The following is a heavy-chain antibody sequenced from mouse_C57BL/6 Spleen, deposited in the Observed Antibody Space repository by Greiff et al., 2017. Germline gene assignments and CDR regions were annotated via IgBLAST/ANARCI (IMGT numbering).Heavy chain of an antibody. J-gene: IGHJ4*01. CDR1: GYTFTDYY. D-gene: IGHD2-4*01. V-gene: IGHV1-26*01. Sequence: VQLQQSGPELVKPGASVKISCKASGYTFTDYYMNWVKQSHGKSLEWIGDINPNNGGTSYNQKFKGKATLTVDKSSSTAYMELRSLTSEDSAVYYCARSKEIDYGPDYYAMDYWGQGTSVTVSS. CDR2: INPNNGGT. CDR3: ARSKEIDYGPDYYAMDY.